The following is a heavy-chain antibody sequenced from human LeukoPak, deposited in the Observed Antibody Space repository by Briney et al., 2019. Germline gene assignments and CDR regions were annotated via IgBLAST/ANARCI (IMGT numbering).Heavy chain of an antibody. J-gene: IGHJ4*02. CDR1: GFTFSSYA. CDR2: ISGSGGST. CDR3: AKDHAIIVVVPAATYFDY. Sequence: GSLRLSCAASGFTFSSYAMSWVRQAPGKGLEWVSAISGSGGSTYYADSVKGRFTISRDNSKNTLYLQMNSLRAEDTAVYYYAKDHAIIVVVPAATYFDYWGQGTLVTVSS. D-gene: IGHD2-2*01. V-gene: IGHV3-23*01.